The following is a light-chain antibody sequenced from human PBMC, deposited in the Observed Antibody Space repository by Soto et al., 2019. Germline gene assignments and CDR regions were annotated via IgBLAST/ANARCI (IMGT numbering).Light chain of an antibody. V-gene: IGKV3-20*01. CDR2: GAS. CDR1: QSVSSSY. CDR3: QQYGSSPST. Sequence: EIVLTQSTSTLSLSPGERATLSCSASQSVSSSYLAWYQQKPGQAPRLLIYGASSRATGIPDRFSGSGSGTDFTLTISRLEPEDFAVYYCQQYGSSPSTFGQGTNVDIK. J-gene: IGKJ1*01.